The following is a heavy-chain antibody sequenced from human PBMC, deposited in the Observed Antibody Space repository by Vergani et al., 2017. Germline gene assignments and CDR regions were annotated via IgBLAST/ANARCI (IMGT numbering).Heavy chain of an antibody. J-gene: IGHJ4*02. CDR2: VLFDGSNE. Sequence: QVQLVQSGAEVKKPGGSLRLSCVASGFTFNRYGMQWVRQAPGKGLEWVAYVLFDGSNEYYADSVKGRFIVSRDNSNDALYLQMNSLRTDDTAVYYCARDLAYCHEGSCALWGQGSVVTVSS. CDR1: GFTFNRYG. D-gene: IGHD2-15*01. CDR3: ARDLAYCHEGSCAL. V-gene: IGHV3-30*02.